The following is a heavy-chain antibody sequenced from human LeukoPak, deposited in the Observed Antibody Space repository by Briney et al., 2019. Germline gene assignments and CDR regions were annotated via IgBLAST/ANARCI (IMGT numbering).Heavy chain of an antibody. CDR2: ISSSSSTI. J-gene: IGHJ4*02. CDR1: GLTVSSYS. D-gene: IGHD6-19*01. CDR3: ARRNRQQWLLLDY. V-gene: IGHV3-48*02. Sequence: GGSLRLSCAASGLTVSSYSMNWVRQAPGKGLEWVSYISSSSSTIYYADSVKGRFTISRDNAKNSLYLQMNSLRDEDTAVYYCARRNRQQWLLLDYWGQGTLVTVSS.